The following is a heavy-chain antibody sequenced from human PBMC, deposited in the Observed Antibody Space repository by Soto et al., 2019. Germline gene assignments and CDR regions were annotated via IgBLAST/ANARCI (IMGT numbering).Heavy chain of an antibody. D-gene: IGHD5-12*01. CDR2: ISYDGSNK. CDR1: GCPFSSYA. V-gene: IGHV3-30-3*01. Sequence: GGSLRLSCAASGCPFSSYAMHWGRQAPGKGLEWVAVISYDGSNKYYADSVKGRFTISRDNSKNTLYLQMNSLRAEDTAVYYCASARDIVVSNPTFHYCGHRT. J-gene: IGHJ4*01. CDR3: ASARDIVVSNPTFHY.